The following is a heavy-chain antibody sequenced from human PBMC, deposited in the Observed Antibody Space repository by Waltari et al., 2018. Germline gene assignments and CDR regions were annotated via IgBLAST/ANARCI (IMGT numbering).Heavy chain of an antibody. D-gene: IGHD2-15*01. J-gene: IGHJ4*02. V-gene: IGHV3-21*01. CDR3: AREDIVVVVAATPGHYFDY. CDR1: GFTLSSYS. CDR2: ISSSSSYI. Sequence: EVQLVESGGGLVKPGGSLRLSCAASGFTLSSYSMNWVRQAPGKGLEWVSSISSSSSYIYYADSVKGRFTISRDNAKNSLYLQMNSLRAEDTAVYYCAREDIVVVVAATPGHYFDYWGQGTLVTVSS.